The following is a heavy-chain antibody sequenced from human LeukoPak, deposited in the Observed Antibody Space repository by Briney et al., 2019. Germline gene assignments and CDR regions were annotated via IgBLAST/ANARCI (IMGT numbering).Heavy chain of an antibody. V-gene: IGHV4-61*02. J-gene: IGHJ3*02. D-gene: IGHD4-17*01. CDR2: IYTSGST. Sequence: SETLSLTCTVSGGSISSGSYYWSWIRQPAGKGLEWIGRIYTSGSTNYNPSLKSRVTISVDTSKNQFSLKLSSVTAADTAVYYCARQDYGRAFDIWGQGTMVTVSS. CDR3: ARQDYGRAFDI. CDR1: GGSISSGSYY.